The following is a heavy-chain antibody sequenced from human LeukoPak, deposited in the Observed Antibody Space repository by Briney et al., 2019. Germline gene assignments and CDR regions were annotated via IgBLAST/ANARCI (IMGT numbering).Heavy chain of an antibody. Sequence: SETLSLTCTVSGYSISSGYYWGWIRQPPGKGLEWIGSIYHSGSTYYNPSLKSRVTISVDTSKNQFSLKLSSVTAADTAVYYCAILGSEQQLEWWFDPWGQGTLVTVSS. D-gene: IGHD6-13*01. CDR1: GYSISSGYY. CDR3: AILGSEQQLEWWFDP. CDR2: IYHSGST. V-gene: IGHV4-38-2*02. J-gene: IGHJ5*02.